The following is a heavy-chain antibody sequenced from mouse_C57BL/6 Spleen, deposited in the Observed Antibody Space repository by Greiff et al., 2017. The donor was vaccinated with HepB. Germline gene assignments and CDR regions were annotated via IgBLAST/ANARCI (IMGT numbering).Heavy chain of an antibody. CDR3: ARKRGYYYGSDYAMDY. Sequence: VKLQESGPGLVQPSQSLSITCTVSGFSLTSYGVHWVRQSPGKGLEWLGVIWSGGSTDYNAAFISRLSISKDNSKSQVFFKMNSLQADDTAIYYCARKRGYYYGSDYAMDYWGQGTSVTVSS. D-gene: IGHD1-1*01. CDR1: GFSLTSYG. V-gene: IGHV2-2*01. CDR2: IWSGGST. J-gene: IGHJ4*01.